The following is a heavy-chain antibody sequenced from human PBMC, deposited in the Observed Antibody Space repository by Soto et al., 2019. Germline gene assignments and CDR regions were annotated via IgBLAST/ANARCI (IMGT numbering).Heavy chain of an antibody. V-gene: IGHV4-31*03. Sequence: KSSETLSLTCTVSGGSISSGGYYWSWIRQHPGKGLEWIGYIYYSGSTYYNPSLKSRVTISVDTSKNQFSLKLSSVTAADTAVYYCARGLDCSGGSCYPYYYYYGMDVWGQGTTVTVSS. CDR2: IYYSGST. D-gene: IGHD2-15*01. J-gene: IGHJ6*02. CDR1: GGSISSGGYY. CDR3: ARGLDCSGGSCYPYYYYYGMDV.